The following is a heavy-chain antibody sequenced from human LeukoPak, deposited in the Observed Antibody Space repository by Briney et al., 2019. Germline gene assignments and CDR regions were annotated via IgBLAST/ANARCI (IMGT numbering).Heavy chain of an antibody. CDR1: GYTFTGYY. J-gene: IGHJ4*02. CDR2: INPNSGGT. Sequence: ASVKVSCKASGYTFTGYYMHWVRQAPGQGLEWMGWINPNSGGTNYAQKFQGRVTRTRDTSISTAYMELSRLRSDDTAVYYCARDRYCSSTSCSRGGIDYWGQGTLVTVSS. V-gene: IGHV1-2*02. D-gene: IGHD2-2*01. CDR3: ARDRYCSSTSCSRGGIDY.